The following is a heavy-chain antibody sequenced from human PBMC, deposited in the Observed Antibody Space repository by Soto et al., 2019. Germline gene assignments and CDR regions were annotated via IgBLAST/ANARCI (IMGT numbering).Heavy chain of an antibody. D-gene: IGHD6-25*01. CDR3: TRGMWTVGSGASDI. CDR2: VSWNSAVL. J-gene: IGHJ3*02. CDR1: GFTFHDSA. V-gene: IGHV3-9*01. Sequence: DVQLVESGGGLVQPGRSLRLSCAASGFTFHDSAMHWVRQAPGKGLWWVSLVSWNSAVLVYADSIKGLFTISRDHATLSQYLQMNIVRQADTPFYGCTRGMWTVGSGASDIGGQGTMFSVSA.